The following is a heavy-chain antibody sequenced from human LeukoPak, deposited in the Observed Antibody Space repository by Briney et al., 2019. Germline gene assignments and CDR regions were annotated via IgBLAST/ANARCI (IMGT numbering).Heavy chain of an antibody. CDR3: ARSITIFGVVKH. D-gene: IGHD3-3*01. CDR2: ISSSSSYI. Sequence: KAGGSLRLSCAASGFTFSSYSMNWVRQAPGKGLEWVSSISSSSSYIYYADSVKGRFTISRDNAKNSLYLQMNSLRAEDTAVYYCARSITIFGVVKHWGQGTLVTVSS. V-gene: IGHV3-21*01. CDR1: GFTFSSYS. J-gene: IGHJ1*01.